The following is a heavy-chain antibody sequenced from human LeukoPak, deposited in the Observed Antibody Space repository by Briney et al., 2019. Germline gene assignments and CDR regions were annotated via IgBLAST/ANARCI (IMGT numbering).Heavy chain of an antibody. J-gene: IGHJ6*03. D-gene: IGHD3-3*01. CDR3: ARVAPHLTIFGVVAGYYYYYMDV. CDR2: ISAYNGNT. CDR1: GYTFTGYG. Sequence: ASVKVSCKASGYTFTGYGISWVRQAPGQGLEWMGWISAYNGNTNYAQKLQGRVTMTTDTSTSTAYMELRSLRSDDTAVYYCARVAPHLTIFGVVAGYYYYYMDVWGKGTTVTVSS. V-gene: IGHV1-18*01.